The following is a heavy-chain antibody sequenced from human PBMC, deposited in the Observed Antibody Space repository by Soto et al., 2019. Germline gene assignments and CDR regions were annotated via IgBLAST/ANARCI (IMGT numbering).Heavy chain of an antibody. CDR1: GGSISSYY. CDR2: IYYSGST. V-gene: IGHV4-59*01. CDR3: ARDDVYLLY. J-gene: IGHJ4*01. Sequence: QVQLQESGPGLVKPSETLSLTCTVSGGSISSYYWSWIRQPPGKGLEWIGYIYYSGSTKYNPSLKSRVTMSVDTSKNQCSLKLSSVTAADTAVYYCARDDVYLLYWGQGTLVTVSS. D-gene: IGHD1-26*01.